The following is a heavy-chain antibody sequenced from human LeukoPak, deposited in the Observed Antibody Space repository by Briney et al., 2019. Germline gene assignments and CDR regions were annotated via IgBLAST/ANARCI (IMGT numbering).Heavy chain of an antibody. V-gene: IGHV1-2*06. Sequence: VASVTVSCTASGYTFTGYYMHWVRQAPGQGLEWMGRINPNNGGTNYAQKLQGRVTMTGDTSISTAYMELSSLRSDDTAVYYCTRESGSYHGNDYWGQGTLVTVSS. CDR3: TRESGSYHGNDY. J-gene: IGHJ4*02. CDR2: INPNNGGT. D-gene: IGHD1-26*01. CDR1: GYTFTGYY.